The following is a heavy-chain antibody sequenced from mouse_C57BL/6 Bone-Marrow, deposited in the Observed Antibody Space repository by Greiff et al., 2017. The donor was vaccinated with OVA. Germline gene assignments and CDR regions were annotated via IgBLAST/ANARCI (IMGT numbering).Heavy chain of an antibody. Sequence: QVQLQQPGAELVKPGASVKLSCKASGYTFTSYWMHWVKQRPGQGLEWIGRIDPNSGGTKYNEKFKSKATLTVDKPSSTAYMQLSSLTSEDSAVYYCAREVFYYGSSFGYWGQGTTLTVSS. J-gene: IGHJ2*01. D-gene: IGHD1-1*01. CDR3: AREVFYYGSSFGY. CDR2: IDPNSGGT. CDR1: GYTFTSYW. V-gene: IGHV1-72*01.